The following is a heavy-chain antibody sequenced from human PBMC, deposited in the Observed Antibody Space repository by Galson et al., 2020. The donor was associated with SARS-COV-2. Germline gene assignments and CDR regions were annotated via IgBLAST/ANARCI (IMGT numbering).Heavy chain of an antibody. CDR1: GGSISSGSYY. Sequence: SETLSLTCTVSGGSISSGSYYWSWVRQPAGKGLEWIGRIHTSGSTDYNPSLKSRVTISLDMSKNHFSLTLTSVTAADTAVYYCAKGPVAGTRFWRRGTLVTVSS. V-gene: IGHV4-61*02. CDR3: AKGPVAGTRF. J-gene: IGHJ4*02. D-gene: IGHD6-19*01. CDR2: IHTSGST.